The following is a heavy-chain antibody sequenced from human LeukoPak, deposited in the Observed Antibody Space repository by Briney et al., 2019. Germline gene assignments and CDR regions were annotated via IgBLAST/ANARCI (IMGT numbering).Heavy chain of an antibody. D-gene: IGHD1-26*01. CDR1: EFSVGSNY. CDR2: ISASGGMT. J-gene: IGHJ4*02. Sequence: GGSLRLSCAASEFSVGSNYMTWVRQAPGKGLEWVSSISASGGMTYYADSVKGRFTVSRDNSKNSLYLQMNSLTAADTAVCYCAKDRSIGTYYTFDHWGQGTLVTVSS. CDR3: AKDRSIGTYYTFDH. V-gene: IGHV3-23*01.